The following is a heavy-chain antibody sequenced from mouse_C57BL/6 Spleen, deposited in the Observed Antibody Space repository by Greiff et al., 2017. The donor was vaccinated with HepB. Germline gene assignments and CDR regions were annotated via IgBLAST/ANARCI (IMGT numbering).Heavy chain of an antibody. CDR3: ARKIYGCDAPGWFAY. CDR2: IDPSDSYT. Sequence: QVQLQQPGAELVRPGTSVKLSCKASGYTFTSYWMHWVKQRPGQGLEWIGVIDPSDSYTNYNQKFKGKATLTVDTSSSTAYMQLSSLTSEDSAVYYCARKIYGCDAPGWFAYWGQGTLVTVSA. CDR1: GYTFTSYW. J-gene: IGHJ3*01. V-gene: IGHV1-59*01. D-gene: IGHD2-2*01.